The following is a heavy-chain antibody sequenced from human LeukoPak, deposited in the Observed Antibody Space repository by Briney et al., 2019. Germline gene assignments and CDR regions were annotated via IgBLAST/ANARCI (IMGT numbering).Heavy chain of an antibody. J-gene: IGHJ4*02. D-gene: IGHD5-24*01. V-gene: IGHV3-7*03. Sequence: GGSLRLSCAASGFTFSSYWMSWVRQAPGKGLEWVANIKQDGSEKYYVDSVKGRFTISRDNAKNSLYLQMNSLRAEDTAVYYCARVDGDGYTPYYFDYWGQGTLVTVSS. CDR2: IKQDGSEK. CDR1: GFTFSSYW. CDR3: ARVDGDGYTPYYFDY.